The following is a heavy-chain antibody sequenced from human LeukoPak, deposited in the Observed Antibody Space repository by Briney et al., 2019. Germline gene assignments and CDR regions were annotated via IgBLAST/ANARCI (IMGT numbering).Heavy chain of an antibody. Sequence: PGGSLRLSCAASGFTFSSHWMHWVRHVPGKGLVWVSRIKSDGSYTSYADSVKGRFTISRDNAKKTLYLQMSSLRAEDTAVYYCVREAAGSYGGGDYWGQGTLVTVSS. CDR3: VREAAGSYGGGDY. D-gene: IGHD1-26*01. V-gene: IGHV3-74*01. CDR1: GFTFSSHW. J-gene: IGHJ4*02. CDR2: IKSDGSYT.